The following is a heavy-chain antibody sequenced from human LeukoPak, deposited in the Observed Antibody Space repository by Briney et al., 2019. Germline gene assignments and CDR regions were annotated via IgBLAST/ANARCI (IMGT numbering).Heavy chain of an antibody. Sequence: ASVKVSCKASGYTFTGYYMHWVRQAPGQGLEWMGWINPNSGGTNYAQKFQGRVTMTRDTSISTAYMELSRLRSDDTAVYYCARSVGGYDYYFDYWGQGTLVTVSS. CDR1: GYTFTGYY. V-gene: IGHV1-2*02. J-gene: IGHJ4*02. D-gene: IGHD5-12*01. CDR3: ARSVGGYDYYFDY. CDR2: INPNSGGT.